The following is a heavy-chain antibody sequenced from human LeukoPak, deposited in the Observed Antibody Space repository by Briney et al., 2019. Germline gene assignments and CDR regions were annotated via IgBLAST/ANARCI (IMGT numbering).Heavy chain of an antibody. Sequence: GGSLRLSCAASGFTFRSYWMSWVRQVPGKGLEWVANIKQDGSEKHYVDSVKGRFTISRDNAKKSLYLQMNSLRAEDTAVYYCARDGGPFDDWGQGTLVIVS. CDR2: IKQDGSEK. CDR1: GFTFRSYW. J-gene: IGHJ4*02. CDR3: ARDGGPFDD. D-gene: IGHD3-16*01. V-gene: IGHV3-7*01.